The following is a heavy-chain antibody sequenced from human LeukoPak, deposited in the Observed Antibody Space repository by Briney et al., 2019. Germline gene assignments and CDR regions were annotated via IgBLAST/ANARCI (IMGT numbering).Heavy chain of an antibody. Sequence: GASVKVSCKASGYTFTIYGISWVRQAPGQGLEWMGWISAYKGNTNYAQKLQGRVTMTTDTSTSTAYMELRSLRSDDTAVYYCARAPLLLRFLTLDYWGQGTLVTVSS. CDR3: ARAPLLLRFLTLDY. J-gene: IGHJ4*02. CDR2: ISAYKGNT. CDR1: GYTFTIYG. D-gene: IGHD5-12*01. V-gene: IGHV1-18*01.